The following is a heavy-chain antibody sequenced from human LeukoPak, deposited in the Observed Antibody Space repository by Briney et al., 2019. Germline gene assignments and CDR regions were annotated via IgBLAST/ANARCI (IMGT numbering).Heavy chain of an antibody. V-gene: IGHV1-46*01. D-gene: IGHD3-22*01. CDR3: ARGLDSSGYPDY. CDR2: INPTGGST. J-gene: IGHJ4*02. CDR1: GYTFPSYF. Sequence: ASVKVSCKASGYTFPSYFMHWVRQAPGQGLEWMGIINPTGGSTTYAQKFQGRVTMTRDTSTSTVYMELSSLRSEDTAVYYCARGLDSSGYPDYWGQGTLVTVSS.